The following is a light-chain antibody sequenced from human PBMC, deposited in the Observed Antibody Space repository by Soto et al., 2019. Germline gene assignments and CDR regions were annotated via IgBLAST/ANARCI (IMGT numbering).Light chain of an antibody. V-gene: IGKV3-15*01. CDR1: QTIVQK. CDR2: GAS. J-gene: IGKJ1*01. CDR3: QQYNGWPST. Sequence: EIVLVQSPATLSVTPGEGITLSCRATQTIVQKLALYLQRPGQAPSLLMYGASTRATDIPARFSGSVSGTEFTLTITGLQSEDFAVSYCQQYNGWPSTFGQGTKVEI.